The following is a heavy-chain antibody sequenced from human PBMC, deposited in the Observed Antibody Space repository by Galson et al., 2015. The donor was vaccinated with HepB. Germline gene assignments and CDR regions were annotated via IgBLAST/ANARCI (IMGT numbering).Heavy chain of an antibody. V-gene: IGHV1-18*04. Sequence: SVKVSCKASGYTFTRYGVSWVRQAPGQGLEWMGWISAYKGNTNYAQKLQGRVTMTTDTSTSTAYMELRSLRSEDTAVYYCAREGGIAAAGTNDYWGQGTLVTVSS. CDR3: AREGGIAAAGTNDY. D-gene: IGHD6-13*01. CDR2: ISAYKGNT. CDR1: GYTFTRYG. J-gene: IGHJ4*02.